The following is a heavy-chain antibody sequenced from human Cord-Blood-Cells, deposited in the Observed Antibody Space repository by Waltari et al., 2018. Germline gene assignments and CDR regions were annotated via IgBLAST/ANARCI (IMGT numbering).Heavy chain of an antibody. CDR3: ATDSSSARKQSHYAFDI. Sequence: QVQLVQSGAEVKKPGSSVKVSCKASGGTFSSYAISWVRQAPGQGLEWMCGIIPIFGAANYAQKVQVRGTITADESTSTAYMELSSLRSEDTAVYYCATDSSSARKQSHYAFDIWGQGTMVTVSS. J-gene: IGHJ3*02. CDR2: IIPIFGAA. CDR1: GGTFSSYA. V-gene: IGHV1-69*01. D-gene: IGHD2-2*01.